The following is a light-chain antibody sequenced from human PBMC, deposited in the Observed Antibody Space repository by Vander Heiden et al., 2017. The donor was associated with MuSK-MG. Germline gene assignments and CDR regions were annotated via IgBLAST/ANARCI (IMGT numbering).Light chain of an antibody. CDR2: DAN. V-gene: IGLV7-46*01. J-gene: IGLJ1*01. CDR3: LLSYSGDLYV. CDR1: TGAVTSGHY. Sequence: QAVVTQEPSLTVSPGGTVTLTCGSSTGAVTSGHYPYWFQQKPGQAPRTLMYDANKKPSWTPARFSGSLLGGKAALTLSGAQPEDEAEYYCLLSYSGDLYVFGPGTKVTVL.